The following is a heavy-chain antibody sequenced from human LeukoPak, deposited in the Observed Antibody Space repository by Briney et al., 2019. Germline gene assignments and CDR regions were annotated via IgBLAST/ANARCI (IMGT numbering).Heavy chain of an antibody. CDR1: RYTFTSYY. Sequence: SVNVSCKASRYTFTSYYMHWVRQAPGQGGEGMGIINPSGGSTSYAQKFQGRVTMTRDTSTSTVYMELSSLRSEDPAVYYCARTYYDSSGYYNYWGQGTLVTVSS. CDR3: ARTYYDSSGYYNY. J-gene: IGHJ4*02. D-gene: IGHD3-22*01. CDR2: INPSGGST. V-gene: IGHV1-46*01.